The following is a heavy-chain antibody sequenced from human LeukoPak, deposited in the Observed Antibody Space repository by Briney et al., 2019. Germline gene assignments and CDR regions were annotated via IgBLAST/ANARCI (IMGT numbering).Heavy chain of an antibody. CDR2: ISAYNGNT. Sequence: ASVTVSCEASGYTFSSYGISWVRQAPGQGLEWMGWISAYNGNTNYAQKLQGRVTMTTDTSTSTAYMELRSLRSDDTAVYYCARDGGSNSEYYFDYWGQGTLVTVSS. CDR1: GYTFSSYG. J-gene: IGHJ4*02. CDR3: ARDGGSNSEYYFDY. V-gene: IGHV1-18*01. D-gene: IGHD4-11*01.